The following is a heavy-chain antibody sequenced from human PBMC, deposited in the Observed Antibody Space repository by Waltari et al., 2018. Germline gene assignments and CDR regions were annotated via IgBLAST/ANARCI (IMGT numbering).Heavy chain of an antibody. J-gene: IGHJ3*02. CDR2: INAGNGNT. CDR3: ARALPSPRNHDAFDI. Sequence: QVQLVQSGAEVKKPGASVKVSCKASGYTFTSYAMHWVRQAPGQRLEWMGWINAGNGNTKYSQKFQGRVTITRDTSASTAYMELSSLRSEDTAVYYCARALPSPRNHDAFDIWGQGTMVTVSS. V-gene: IGHV1-3*01. CDR1: GYTFTSYA. D-gene: IGHD4-4*01.